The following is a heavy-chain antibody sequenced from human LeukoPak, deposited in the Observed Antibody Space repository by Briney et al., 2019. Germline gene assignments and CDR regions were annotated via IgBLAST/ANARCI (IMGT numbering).Heavy chain of an antibody. CDR2: IDPGDSDT. D-gene: IGHD1-26*01. V-gene: IGHV5-51*01. CDR1: GYSFTSYW. Sequence: KISCKGSGYSFTSYWIGWVRQMPGKGLEWMGIIDPGDSDTRYSPSFQGQVTISADKSISTAYLQWSSLKASDTAMYYCARRYSGSYSAFDIWGQGTMVTVSS. J-gene: IGHJ3*02. CDR3: ARRYSGSYSAFDI.